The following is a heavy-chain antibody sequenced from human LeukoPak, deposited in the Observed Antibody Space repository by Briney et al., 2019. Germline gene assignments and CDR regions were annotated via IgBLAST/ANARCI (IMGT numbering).Heavy chain of an antibody. J-gene: IGHJ5*02. V-gene: IGHV5-10-1*01. CDR2: IDPSDSYT. CDR1: GYSFTSYW. D-gene: IGHD2-15*01. CDR3: AREYCSGGSCYPHP. Sequence: GESLRISCKGSGYSFTSYWFTWVGRLPGKGRSWLGRIDPSDSYTNYSPSFQGHVTISADKSSSTAYLQWSSLKASDTAMYYCAREYCSGGSCYPHPWGQGTLVTVSS.